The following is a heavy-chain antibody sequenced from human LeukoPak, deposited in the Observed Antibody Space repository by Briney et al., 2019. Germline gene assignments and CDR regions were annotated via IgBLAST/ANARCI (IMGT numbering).Heavy chain of an antibody. CDR2: ISNSGTAI. V-gene: IGHV3-48*03. Sequence: GGPLRLSCAASGFTFSSYEMNWVRQAPGKGLEWVSYISNSGTAIYYADSVKGRFTISRDNAKSSLYLQMNSLRAEDTAVYYCARAGYSMDTEYFQHWGQGTLVTVSS. J-gene: IGHJ1*01. CDR3: ARAGYSMDTEYFQH. CDR1: GFTFSSYE. D-gene: IGHD5-18*01.